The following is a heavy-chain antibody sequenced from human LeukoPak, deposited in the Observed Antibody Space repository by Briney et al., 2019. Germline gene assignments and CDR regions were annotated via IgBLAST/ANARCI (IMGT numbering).Heavy chain of an antibody. CDR3: ARVVRGVHFDY. CDR2: IYWDDDK. Sequence: SGPTLVKPTQTLTLTCTFSGFSLSTSGVGVGWIRQPPGKALEWLALIYWDDDKRYSPSLKSRLTITKNTSKNQVVLTMANMDPVDTATYYCARVVRGVHFDYWGQGTLVTVSS. V-gene: IGHV2-5*02. D-gene: IGHD3-10*01. J-gene: IGHJ4*02. CDR1: GFSLSTSGVG.